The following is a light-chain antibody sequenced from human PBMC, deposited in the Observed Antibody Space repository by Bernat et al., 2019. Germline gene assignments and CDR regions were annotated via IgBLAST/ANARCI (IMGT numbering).Light chain of an antibody. CDR2: AAS. V-gene: IGKV1-39*01. CDR3: QKSYGTPH. J-gene: IGKJ5*01. Sequence: DIQMTQSPSSLSASVGDRVTITCRASQSISSYLNWYQQKPGKASKLLIYAASSLQSGVPSRFSGSGSGTDFTLTISSLQPEYFANYYCQKSYGTPHFGQGTRLEIK. CDR1: QSISSY.